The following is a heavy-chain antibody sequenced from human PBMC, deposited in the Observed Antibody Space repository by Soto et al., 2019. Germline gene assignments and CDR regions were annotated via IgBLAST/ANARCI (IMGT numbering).Heavy chain of an antibody. D-gene: IGHD3-9*01. J-gene: IGHJ4*02. CDR1: SYTFTNYG. CDR3: ARFHPHDILTGYYDLFDY. Sequence: ASVKVSCKASSYTFTNYGISWVRQAPGQGLEWMGWVATYKTYAHDRTHYAQKLQGRVTMTTDTSTSTAYMELRSLRSDDTAVYYCARFHPHDILTGYYDLFDYWGQGTLVTVSS. V-gene: IGHV1-18*01. CDR2: VATYKTYAHDRT.